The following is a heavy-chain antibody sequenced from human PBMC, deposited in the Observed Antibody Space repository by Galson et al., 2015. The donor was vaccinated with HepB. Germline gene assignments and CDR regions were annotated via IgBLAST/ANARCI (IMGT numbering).Heavy chain of an antibody. Sequence: SVKVSCKASRYPFTTYHIHWVRQPPGQGLEWMGVINLSDDFTNYTQTFQGRVTMTTDRSTTTVYMELRSLRSAYTALYFCARGMNSSDWSLDSWGQGTLVTVSS. CDR1: RYPFTTYH. CDR2: INLSDDFT. CDR3: ARGMNSSDWSLDS. V-gene: IGHV1-46*01. J-gene: IGHJ4*02. D-gene: IGHD2-21*01.